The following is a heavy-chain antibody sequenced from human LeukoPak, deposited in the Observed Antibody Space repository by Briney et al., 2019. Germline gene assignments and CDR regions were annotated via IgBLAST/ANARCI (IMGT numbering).Heavy chain of an antibody. CDR1: GGSFSGYY. CDR3: ARERLLWFGELGSFDY. D-gene: IGHD3-10*01. CDR2: INHSGST. Sequence: SETLSLTCAVYGGSFSGYYWSWIRQPPGKGLEWIGEINHSGSTNYNPSLKSRVTISVDTSKNQFSLKLSSVTAADTAVYYCARERLLWFGELGSFDYWGQGTLVTVSS. V-gene: IGHV4-34*01. J-gene: IGHJ4*02.